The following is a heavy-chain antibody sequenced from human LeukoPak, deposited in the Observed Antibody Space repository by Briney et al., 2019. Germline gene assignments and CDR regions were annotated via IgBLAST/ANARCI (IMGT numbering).Heavy chain of an antibody. CDR3: ARAPDIVATTDY. J-gene: IGHJ4*02. CDR2: MYSGGST. CDR1: GFTVSSNY. Sequence: GGSLRLSCAASGFTVSSNYMNWVRQAPGKGLEWVSVMYSGGSTFYGDSVKGRFTISRDNSKNTLYLQMNSLRAEDTAVYYCARAPDIVATTDYWGQGTLVTVSS. V-gene: IGHV3-66*01. D-gene: IGHD5-12*01.